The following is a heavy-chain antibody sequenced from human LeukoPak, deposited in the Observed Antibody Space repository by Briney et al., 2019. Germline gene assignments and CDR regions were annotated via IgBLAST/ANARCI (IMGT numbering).Heavy chain of an antibody. CDR3: ARRYAAGGNWFDP. V-gene: IGHV4-34*01. J-gene: IGHJ5*02. CDR1: GGSFSGYY. CDR2: INHSGST. Sequence: SETLSLTCAVYGGSFSGYYWSWIRQPPGKGLEWIGEINHSGSTNYNPSLKSRVTISVDTSKNQFSLKLSSVTAADTAVYYCARRYAAGGNWFDPWGQGTLVTVSS. D-gene: IGHD3-10*01.